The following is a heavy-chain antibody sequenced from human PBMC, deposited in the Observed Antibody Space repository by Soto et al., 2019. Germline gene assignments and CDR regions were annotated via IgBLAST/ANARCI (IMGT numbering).Heavy chain of an antibody. Sequence: GGSLRLCCAASGFTFSNAWMNWVRQAPGKGLEWVGRIKSKTDGGTTDYAAPVKGRFTISRDDSKNTLYLQMNSLKTEDTAVYYCTTDVEWDLPGSALFDPWAQRTLVTVSS. CDR1: GFTFSNAW. CDR2: IKSKTDGGTT. D-gene: IGHD1-26*01. V-gene: IGHV3-15*07. CDR3: TTDVEWDLPGSALFDP. J-gene: IGHJ5*02.